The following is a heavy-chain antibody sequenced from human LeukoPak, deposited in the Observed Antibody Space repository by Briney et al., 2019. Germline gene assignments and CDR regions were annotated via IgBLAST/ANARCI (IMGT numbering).Heavy chain of an antibody. V-gene: IGHV1-2*02. J-gene: IGHJ3*02. D-gene: IGHD4-17*01. CDR3: ARPMTTVTTGAFDI. CDR1: GYTFTGYY. Sequence: ASVKVSCKASGYTFTGYYMHWVRQAPGQGLEWMGWINPNSGGTNYAQKFQGRVTITADKSTSTAYMELSSLRSEDTAVYYCARPMTTVTTGAFDIWGQGTMVTVSS. CDR2: INPNSGGT.